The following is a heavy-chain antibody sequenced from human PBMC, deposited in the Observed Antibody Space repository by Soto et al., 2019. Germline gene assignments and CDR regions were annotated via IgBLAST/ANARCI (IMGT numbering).Heavy chain of an antibody. D-gene: IGHD2-15*01. J-gene: IGHJ6*03. CDR3: ARDQYCSVSTCFGYPAV. CDR1: GDTFSTHT. CDR2: IIPLRGMT. Sequence: HVQLLHSGAEVKKPGSSVKVSCHASGDTFSTHTITWVRQAPGQGREWVGRIIPLRGMTDYAQRFQGRTTLTADTSTSSAYFLLSGLTPAHTALSYCARDQYCSVSTCFGYPAVWGTATAVTVS. V-gene: IGHV1-69*09.